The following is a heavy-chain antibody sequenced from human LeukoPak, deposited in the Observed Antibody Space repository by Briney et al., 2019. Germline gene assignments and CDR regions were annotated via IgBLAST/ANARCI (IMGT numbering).Heavy chain of an antibody. D-gene: IGHD3-9*01. CDR1: GFTFSSAA. CDR3: AKGPQLGTGYHPDY. CDR2: ITGSDDRT. Sequence: GGSLRLSXAASGFTFSSAAMTWVRQAPGKGLEWVSTITGSDDRTYYADSVRGRFTIAGDYSKNTLHLQINSLSVEDTAIYYCAKGPQLGTGYHPDYWGQGTLVTVSS. J-gene: IGHJ4*02. V-gene: IGHV3-23*01.